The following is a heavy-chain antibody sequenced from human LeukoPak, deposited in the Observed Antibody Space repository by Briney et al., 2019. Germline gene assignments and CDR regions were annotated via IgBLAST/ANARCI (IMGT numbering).Heavy chain of an antibody. D-gene: IGHD3-16*02. Sequence: GGSLRLSCAASGFTFSSYWMHWVRQAPGKGLVWVSRINSDGSSTSYADSVKGRSTISRDNAKNTLYLQMNSLRAEDTAVYYCARGMGLHLGELSFYYYYYMDVWGKGTTVTISS. CDR3: ARGMGLHLGELSFYYYYYMDV. J-gene: IGHJ6*03. CDR2: INSDGSST. CDR1: GFTFSSYW. V-gene: IGHV3-74*01.